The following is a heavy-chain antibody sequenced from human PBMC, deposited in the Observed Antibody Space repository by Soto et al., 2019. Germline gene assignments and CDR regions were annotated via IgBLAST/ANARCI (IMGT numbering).Heavy chain of an antibody. V-gene: IGHV2-5*02. CDR3: AHIDPEIVTVGGHGGFDY. CDR2: IYWDDDK. Sequence: SGPTLVNPPQTLTLTCTFSGFSLTTSGVGVGWIRQPPGKALEYFALIYWDDDKRYSPSLKNRLTITKDTSKNQVVLTMTNVGPVDTATYFCAHIDPEIVTVGGHGGFDYWGQGTLVTVSS. D-gene: IGHD5-12*01. CDR1: GFSLTTSGVG. J-gene: IGHJ4*02.